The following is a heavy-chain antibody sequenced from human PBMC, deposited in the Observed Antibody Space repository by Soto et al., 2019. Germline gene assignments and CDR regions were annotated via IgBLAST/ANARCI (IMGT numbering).Heavy chain of an antibody. CDR2: ISNSGSSR. D-gene: IGHD6-6*01. CDR1: GFTFSTYA. J-gene: IGHJ4*02. Sequence: GGSLSLSCPASGFTFSTYAMSWVRQGPVKGLEWVSAISNSGSSRFYADSLKGRFTISRDNSKNTVYLQMNSLRAEDTAVYFCAKPSVAARHDFDHWGQGTQFTVSS. V-gene: IGHV3-23*01. CDR3: AKPSVAARHDFDH.